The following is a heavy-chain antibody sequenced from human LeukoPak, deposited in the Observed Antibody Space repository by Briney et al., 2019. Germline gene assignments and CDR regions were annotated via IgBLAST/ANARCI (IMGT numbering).Heavy chain of an antibody. V-gene: IGHV4-59*01. CDR1: GGSISSYY. CDR3: ARGYCNSITCLIDY. CDR2: IYYSGST. D-gene: IGHD2-2*01. J-gene: IGHJ4*02. Sequence: SETLSLTCTVSGGSISSYYWSWIRQPPGKGLEWIGYIYYSGSTNYNPSLKSRVTISVDTSKNQISLKLSSVTAADTAVYSCARGYCNSITCLIDYWGQGTLVTVSS.